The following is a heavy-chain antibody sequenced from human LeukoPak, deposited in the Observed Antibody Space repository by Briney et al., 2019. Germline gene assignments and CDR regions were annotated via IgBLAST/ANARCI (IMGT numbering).Heavy chain of an antibody. CDR2: IGTAGDT. CDR3: ARGSLKSYYDFWSGYYFDY. J-gene: IGHJ4*02. D-gene: IGHD3-3*01. Sequence: GGSLRLSCAASGFTFSSYDMHWVRQATGKGLEWVSAIGTAGDTYYPGSVKSRFTISRENAKNSLYLQMNSLRAGDTAVYYCARGSLKSYYDFWSGYYFDYWGQGTLVTVSS. V-gene: IGHV3-13*01. CDR1: GFTFSSYD.